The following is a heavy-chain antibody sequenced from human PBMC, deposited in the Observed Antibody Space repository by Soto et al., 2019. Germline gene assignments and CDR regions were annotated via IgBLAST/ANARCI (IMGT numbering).Heavy chain of an antibody. D-gene: IGHD3-10*01. CDR3: ARNVVRGIMRIDP. V-gene: IGHV4-61*08. CDR2: IYYSGST. Sequence: SGTMYLTCTVSGGSVNSGDYSWSWIRQPPGKGLEWIGYIYYSGSTNYSPSLKSRVTISVDTSKNQFSLNLSSVTAADTAVYYCARNVVRGIMRIDPWGQGSRVTGS. J-gene: IGHJ5*02. CDR1: GGSVNSGDYS.